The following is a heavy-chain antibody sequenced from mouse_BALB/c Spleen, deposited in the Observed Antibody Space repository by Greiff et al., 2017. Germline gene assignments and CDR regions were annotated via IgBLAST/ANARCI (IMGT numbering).Heavy chain of an antibody. Sequence: QVQLQQPGAELVRPGASVKLSCKASGYTFTSYWINWVKQRPGQGLEWIGNIYPSDSYTNYNQKFKDKATLTVDKSSSTAYMQLSSPTSEDSAVYYCTRSGKNLGYAMDYWGQGTSVTVSS. V-gene: IGHV1-69*02. J-gene: IGHJ4*01. CDR3: TRSGKNLGYAMDY. D-gene: IGHD3-2*02. CDR1: GYTFTSYW. CDR2: IYPSDSYT.